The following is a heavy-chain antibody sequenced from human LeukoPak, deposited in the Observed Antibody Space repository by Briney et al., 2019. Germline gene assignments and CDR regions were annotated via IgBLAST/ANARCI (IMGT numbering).Heavy chain of an antibody. Sequence: GGSLRLSCAASGFTFSSYSMNWVRQAPGKGLEWVSHITASGTAMFYADSVKGRFTISRDNAKNSLYLQMNSLRDEDTAVYYCAKGSGSSWYSPCDYWGQGILVTVSS. CDR2: ITASGTAM. CDR3: AKGSGSSWYSPCDY. J-gene: IGHJ4*02. D-gene: IGHD2-15*01. V-gene: IGHV3-48*02. CDR1: GFTFSSYS.